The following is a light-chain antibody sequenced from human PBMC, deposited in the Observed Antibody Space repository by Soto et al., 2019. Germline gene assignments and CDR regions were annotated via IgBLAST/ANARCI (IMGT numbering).Light chain of an antibody. V-gene: IGLV2-23*02. CDR1: SSDIGSYNL. J-gene: IGLJ1*01. Sequence: QSVLTQPASVSGSPGQSITISCTGISSDIGSYNLVSWYQQHPGKAPKLMIYEVSKRPSGVSNRFSGSKSGNTASLTISGLQAEDEADYYCCSYASSTTPLYVFGTGTKLTVL. CDR3: CSYASSTTPLYV. CDR2: EVS.